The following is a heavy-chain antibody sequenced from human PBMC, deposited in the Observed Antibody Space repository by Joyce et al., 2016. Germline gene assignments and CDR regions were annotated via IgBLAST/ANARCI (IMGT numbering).Heavy chain of an antibody. D-gene: IGHD3-10*01. J-gene: IGHJ2*01. CDR2: MYSGGHT. Sequence: EVQLVESGGGLIQPGGILRLSCVVSGVNVSNSYLTWVRQAPGKGLEWDSVMYSGGHTYYAESVNGRFTITRDISKNTVYLQINSLRAEDSAVYYCARELVGDYIWFFDIWGPGTPVTVSS. V-gene: IGHV3-53*01. CDR1: GVNVSNSY. CDR3: ARELVGDYIWFFDI.